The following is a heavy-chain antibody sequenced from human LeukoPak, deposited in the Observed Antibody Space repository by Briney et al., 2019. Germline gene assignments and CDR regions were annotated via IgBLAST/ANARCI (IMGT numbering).Heavy chain of an antibody. CDR1: GFAFSSYV. CDR3: ARASFDTSAYYYFDY. Sequence: GGSLRLSCAASGFAFSSYVMSWVRQAPGKGLEWVSSISSSGSYIYYADSVKGRFTISRDNSKNTLYLQVNSLRAEDTAMYYCARASFDTSAYYYFDYWGQGTLVTVSS. CDR2: ISSSGSYI. D-gene: IGHD3-22*01. V-gene: IGHV3-21*01. J-gene: IGHJ4*02.